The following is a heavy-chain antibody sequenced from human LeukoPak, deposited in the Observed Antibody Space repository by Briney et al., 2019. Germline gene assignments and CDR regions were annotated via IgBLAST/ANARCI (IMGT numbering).Heavy chain of an antibody. CDR3: ARIGGSGTYWEY. Sequence: PGGSLRLSCAASGFTFSDYWMSWVRQAPGKGLEWVANIKYHGSDEHYVDSVRGRFTISRDNAKNSLFLQMNSLRAEDTAVYYCARIGGSGTYWEYWGQGTLVTVSS. CDR2: IKYHGSDE. J-gene: IGHJ4*02. D-gene: IGHD3-10*01. V-gene: IGHV3-7*01. CDR1: GFTFSDYW.